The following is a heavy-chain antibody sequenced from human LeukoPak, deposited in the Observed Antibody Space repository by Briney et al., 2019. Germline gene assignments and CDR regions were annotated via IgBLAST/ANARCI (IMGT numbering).Heavy chain of an antibody. V-gene: IGHV4-39*01. Sequence: SETLSLTRTVSGGSIGSSSYYWGWIRQPPGKGLEWIGSTYYSGSTYYNPSLKSRVTISVDTSKNQFSLKLSSVTAADTAVYYCARPVSIEGTYYFDYWGQGTLVTVSS. D-gene: IGHD2/OR15-2a*01. J-gene: IGHJ4*02. CDR1: GGSIGSSSYY. CDR2: TYYSGST. CDR3: ARPVSIEGTYYFDY.